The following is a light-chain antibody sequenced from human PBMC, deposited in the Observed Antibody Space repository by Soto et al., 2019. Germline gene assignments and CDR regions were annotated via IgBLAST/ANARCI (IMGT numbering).Light chain of an antibody. CDR1: QSVSSSY. J-gene: IGKJ4*01. CDR3: QQYGSSFFT. V-gene: IGKV3-20*01. CDR2: GAS. Sequence: EIVLTQSPGTLSLSPGERATLSCRASQSVSSSYLAWYQQKPGQAPRLLIYGASSRATGIPDRFSVSGSGTDFTLTISRLEPEDFAVYYCQQYGSSFFTFGGGTKVEIK.